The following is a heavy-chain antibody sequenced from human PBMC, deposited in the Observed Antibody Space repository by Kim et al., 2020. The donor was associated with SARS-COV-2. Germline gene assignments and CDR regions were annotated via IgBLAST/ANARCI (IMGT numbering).Heavy chain of an antibody. Sequence: YYADSVKGRFTISRDNSKNTLYLQMSSQRAEDTAVYSCVKGATSSYFAYWGQGTLVTVSS. V-gene: IGHV3-64D*06. CDR3: VKGATSSYFAY. D-gene: IGHD1-26*01. J-gene: IGHJ4*02.